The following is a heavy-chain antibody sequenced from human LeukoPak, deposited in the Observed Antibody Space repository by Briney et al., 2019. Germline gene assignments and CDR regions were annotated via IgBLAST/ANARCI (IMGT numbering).Heavy chain of an antibody. V-gene: IGHV3-53*01. Sequence: GGSLRLSCAASGFTVSSNYMSWVRQAPGKGLEWVSVIYSGGSTYYADSVKGRFTISRDNSKNTLYLQMNSLRAEDTAVYYCARDLGSGSYTGANWYFDLWGRGTLVTVSS. D-gene: IGHD3-10*01. CDR2: IYSGGST. J-gene: IGHJ2*01. CDR1: GFTVSSNY. CDR3: ARDLGSGSYTGANWYFDL.